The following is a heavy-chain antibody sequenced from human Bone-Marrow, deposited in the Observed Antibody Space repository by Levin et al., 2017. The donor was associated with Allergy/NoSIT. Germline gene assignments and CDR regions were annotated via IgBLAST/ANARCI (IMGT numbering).Heavy chain of an antibody. Sequence: SLRLSCAASGFTFDDFAMHWVRQVPGKGLEWVSSITWNSNSVDYADSVKGRFTISRDNAKNSLYLQMNSLRPEDTAFYYCAKGGAVADTQGLFDYWGQGTLVTVSS. V-gene: IGHV3-9*01. CDR1: GFTFDDFA. CDR2: ITWNSNSV. D-gene: IGHD6-19*01. J-gene: IGHJ4*02. CDR3: AKGGAVADTQGLFDY.